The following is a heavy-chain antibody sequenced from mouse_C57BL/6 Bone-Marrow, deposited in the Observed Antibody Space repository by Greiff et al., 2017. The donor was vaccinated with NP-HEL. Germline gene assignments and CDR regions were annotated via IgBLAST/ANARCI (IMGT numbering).Heavy chain of an antibody. D-gene: IGHD1-1*01. J-gene: IGHJ4*01. CDR2: INPYNGGT. V-gene: IGHV1-19*01. CDR1: GYTFTDYY. CDR3: ARSPYYYGSSYDAMDY. Sequence: EVKLQESGPVLVKPGASVKMSCKASGYTFTDYYMNWVKQSHGKSLEWIGVINPYNGGTSYNQKFKGKATLTVDKSSSTAYMELNSLTSEDSAVYYCARSPYYYGSSYDAMDYWGQGTSVTVSS.